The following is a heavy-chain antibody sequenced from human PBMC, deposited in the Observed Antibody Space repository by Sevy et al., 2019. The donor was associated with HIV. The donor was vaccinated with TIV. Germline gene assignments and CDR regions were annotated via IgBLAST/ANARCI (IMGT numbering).Heavy chain of an antibody. CDR2: IKSKTDGGTT. CDR1: GFTFSNAW. V-gene: IGHV3-15*01. Sequence: GGSLRLSCAASGFTFSNAWMSWVRQAPGKGLEWVGRIKSKTDGGTTDYAAPVKGRFTISRDDSKNTLYLQMNSLRAEDTAVYYCAKRGRFLRGGSYYYYYGMDVWGQGTTVTVSS. J-gene: IGHJ6*02. D-gene: IGHD3-3*01. CDR3: AKRGRFLRGGSYYYYYGMDV.